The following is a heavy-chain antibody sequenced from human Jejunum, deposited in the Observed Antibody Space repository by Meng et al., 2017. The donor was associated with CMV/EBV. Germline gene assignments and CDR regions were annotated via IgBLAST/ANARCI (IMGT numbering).Heavy chain of an antibody. Sequence: ASIRSGGYYWSWIRQHPGKGLEWIGYIYYSGSTYYNPSLKSRVTISVDTSKNQFSLRLSSVTAADTAVYYCARAPAYTSNWNFDYWGQGARVTVSS. V-gene: IGHV4-31*02. CDR2: IYYSGST. CDR3: ARAPAYTSNWNFDY. J-gene: IGHJ4*02. CDR1: ASIRSGGYY. D-gene: IGHD6-13*01.